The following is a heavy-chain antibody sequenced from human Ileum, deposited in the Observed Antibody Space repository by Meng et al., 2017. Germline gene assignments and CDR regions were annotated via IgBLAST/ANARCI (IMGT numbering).Heavy chain of an antibody. CDR2: IYYSGSP. J-gene: IGHJ3*01. V-gene: IGHV4-59*01. D-gene: IGHD3-10*01. Sequence: SETLSLTCTVSGGSIPTYYWSWIRQPPGKKLELIGYIYYSGSPNYNPSLESRVTISVDTSKLSLKLTSLTAEDTAVYYFARSGSVKAPSLWGQGTMVTVSS. CDR1: GGSIPTYY. CDR3: ARSGSVKAPSL.